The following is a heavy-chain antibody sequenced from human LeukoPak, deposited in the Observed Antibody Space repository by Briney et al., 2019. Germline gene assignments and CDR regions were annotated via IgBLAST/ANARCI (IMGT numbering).Heavy chain of an antibody. CDR2: IYYSGST. D-gene: IGHD4-23*01. J-gene: IGHJ4*02. CDR3: ARATLRWHYDY. CDR1: GGSISSYY. V-gene: IGHV4-59*01. Sequence: PSEILSLTCTVSGGSISSYYWSWIRQPPGKGLEWIGYIYYSGSTNYNPSLKSRVTISVDTSKNQFSLKLSSVTAADTAVYYCARATLRWHYDYWGQGTLVTVSS.